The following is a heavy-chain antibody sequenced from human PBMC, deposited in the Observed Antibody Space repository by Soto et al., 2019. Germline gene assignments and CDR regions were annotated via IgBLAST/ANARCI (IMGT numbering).Heavy chain of an antibody. D-gene: IGHD2-2*01. Sequence: VESLEISCNGSGYSFTSYWISWVRQMPGKCLEWMGRIDPSDSYTNYSPSFQGHVTISADKSTSTAYLQWSSLKASDTAMHYCARQWDIVVEPSYYYYYGMDVWGQGTTVTVSS. CDR3: ARQWDIVVEPSYYYYYGMDV. V-gene: IGHV5-10-1*01. CDR2: IDPSDSYT. J-gene: IGHJ6*02. CDR1: GYSFTSYW.